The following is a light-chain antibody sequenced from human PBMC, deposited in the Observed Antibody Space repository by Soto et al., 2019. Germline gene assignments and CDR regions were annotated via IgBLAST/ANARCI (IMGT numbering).Light chain of an antibody. V-gene: IGLV4-69*01. J-gene: IGLJ3*02. Sequence: QLVLTQSPSASASLGASVKLICTLSSGHSSYAIAWHQQQPGKGPRYLMKLNSDGSHDKGDGIPDRFSGSSSGAERYLSISSLQSEDEADYYCQTWGTGIEVFGGGTKLTVL. CDR1: SGHSSYA. CDR2: LNSDGSH. CDR3: QTWGTGIEV.